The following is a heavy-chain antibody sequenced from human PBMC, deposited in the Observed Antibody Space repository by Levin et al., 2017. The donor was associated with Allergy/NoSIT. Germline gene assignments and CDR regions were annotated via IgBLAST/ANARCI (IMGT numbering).Heavy chain of an antibody. J-gene: IGHJ4*02. CDR3: ARHRGSGWYDY. CDR1: GYSFTSYW. D-gene: IGHD6-19*01. CDR2: VYPGDSET. Sequence: VESLKISCEGSGYSFTSYWIGWVRQMPGKGLEWMGIVYPGDSETRYSPSFQGQVTISVDKSISTAYLQWSSLKASDTAMYYCARHRGSGWYDYWGQGTLVTVSS. V-gene: IGHV5-51*01.